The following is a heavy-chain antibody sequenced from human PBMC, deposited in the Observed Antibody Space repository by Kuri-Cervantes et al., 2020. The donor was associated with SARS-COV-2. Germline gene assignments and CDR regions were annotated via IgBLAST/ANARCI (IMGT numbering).Heavy chain of an antibody. J-gene: IGHJ4*02. Sequence: ESLKISCTVSGGSISSYYWSWIRQPPGKGLEWIGYFYYSGIINYNPSLKDRVTMSVDTSKNQFSLNLSSVTAADTAVYYCARDNILFSGSGFDYWGQGTLVTVSS. CDR1: GGSISSYY. CDR3: ARDNILFSGSGFDY. V-gene: IGHV4-59*01. CDR2: FYYSGII. D-gene: IGHD1-26*01.